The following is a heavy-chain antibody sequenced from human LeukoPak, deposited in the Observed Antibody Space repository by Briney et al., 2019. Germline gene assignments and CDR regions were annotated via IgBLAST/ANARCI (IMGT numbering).Heavy chain of an antibody. Sequence: PSETLSLTCAVYGGSFSGYYWIWIRQPPGKGLEWIGEINHSGSTNYNPSLKSRVTISVDTSKNQFSLKLSSVTAADTAVYYCARDAFDIWGQGTMVTVSS. J-gene: IGHJ3*02. V-gene: IGHV4-34*01. CDR3: ARDAFDI. CDR2: INHSGST. CDR1: GGSFSGYY.